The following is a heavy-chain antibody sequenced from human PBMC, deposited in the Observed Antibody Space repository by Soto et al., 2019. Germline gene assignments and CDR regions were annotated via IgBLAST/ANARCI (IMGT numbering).Heavy chain of an antibody. CDR3: ARESVVVVPALGWFDP. CDR1: GCTLSSYG. D-gene: IGHD2-2*01. Sequence: QVQLVESGGGVVQPGRSLRLSCAASGCTLSSYGMHWVRQAPGKGLEWVAVIWYDGSNKYYAGSVKGRFTISRDNSKNTLYLQMNSLRAEDTAVYYCARESVVVVPALGWFDPWGQGTLVTVSS. CDR2: IWYDGSNK. J-gene: IGHJ5*02. V-gene: IGHV3-33*01.